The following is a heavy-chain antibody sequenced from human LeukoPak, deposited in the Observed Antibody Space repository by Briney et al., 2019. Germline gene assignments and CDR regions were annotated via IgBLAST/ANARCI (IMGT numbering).Heavy chain of an antibody. CDR3: ARHGSGSYYSDYFDY. V-gene: IGHV3-23*01. D-gene: IGHD3-10*01. Sequence: GGSLRLSCAASGFTFSSYAMSWVRQAPGKGLEWVSAISGSGGSTYYADSVKGRFTISRDNSKNTLYLQMNSPRAEDTAVYYCARHGSGSYYSDYFDYWGQGTLVTVSS. CDR1: GFTFSSYA. CDR2: ISGSGGST. J-gene: IGHJ4*02.